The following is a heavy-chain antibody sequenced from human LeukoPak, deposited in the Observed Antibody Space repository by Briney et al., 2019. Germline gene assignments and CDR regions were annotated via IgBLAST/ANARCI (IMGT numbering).Heavy chain of an antibody. D-gene: IGHD3-9*01. CDR1: GDTFTSYG. Sequence: GASVRVSCKASGDTFTSYGISWVRQAPGQGLEWMGWISAYNGNTNYAQKLQGRVTMTTDTSTSTAYMELRSLRSDDTAVYYCARDLGRYFYYYYGMDVWGQGTTVTVSS. CDR2: ISAYNGNT. V-gene: IGHV1-18*01. CDR3: ARDLGRYFYYYYGMDV. J-gene: IGHJ6*02.